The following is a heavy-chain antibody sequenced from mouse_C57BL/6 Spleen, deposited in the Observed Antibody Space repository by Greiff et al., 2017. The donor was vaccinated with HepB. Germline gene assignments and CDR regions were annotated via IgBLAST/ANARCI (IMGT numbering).Heavy chain of an antibody. Sequence: QVQLQQSGAELVRPGTSVKVSCKASGYAFTNYLIEWVKQRPGQGLEWIGMIHPNSGSTNYNEKFKSKATLTVDKSSSTAYMQLSSLTSEDSAVYYCARGYYTSVYWGQGTTLTVSS. J-gene: IGHJ2*01. D-gene: IGHD2-12*01. CDR3: ARGYYTSVY. CDR1: GYAFTNYL. V-gene: IGHV1-54*01. CDR2: IHPNSGST.